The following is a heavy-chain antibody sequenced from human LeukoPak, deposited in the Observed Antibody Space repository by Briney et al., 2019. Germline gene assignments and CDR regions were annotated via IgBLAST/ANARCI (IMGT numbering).Heavy chain of an antibody. V-gene: IGHV3-23*01. J-gene: IGHJ4*02. CDR2: ISGSGGNT. CDR1: GFTFSSYA. CDR3: AKMSYGVYSDVDF. Sequence: GGSLRLSCAASGFTFSSYAMSWVRQAPGKGLEWVSAISGSGGNTYYADSVKGGFTISRDKSKNTLFLQMNSLRAEDTAVYYCAKMSYGVYSDVDFWGQGTLVTVSS. D-gene: IGHD2-8*01.